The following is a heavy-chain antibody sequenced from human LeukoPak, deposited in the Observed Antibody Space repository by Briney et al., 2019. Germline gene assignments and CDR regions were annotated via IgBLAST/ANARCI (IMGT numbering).Heavy chain of an antibody. CDR2: VDSGGTT. V-gene: IGHV4-39*01. D-gene: IGHD3-3*01. Sequence: SETLSLTCTVSGGSISSSSYYWGWIRQPPGKGLEWIGTVDSGGTTYHNPSLERRLTIFVDTSKNQFSLKLSSVTAADTAVYYCARGYTIFGVVIILGGIYFDYWGQGTLVTVSS. CDR3: ARGYTIFGVVIILGGIYFDY. CDR1: GGSISSSSYY. J-gene: IGHJ4*02.